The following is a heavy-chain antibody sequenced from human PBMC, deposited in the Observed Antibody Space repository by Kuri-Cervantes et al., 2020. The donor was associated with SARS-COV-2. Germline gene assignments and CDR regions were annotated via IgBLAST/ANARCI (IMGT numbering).Heavy chain of an antibody. CDR1: GGTFSSYA. CDR3: ARGGYCSGGSCHSGSRYYYYYMDV. CDR2: IIPIFGTA. D-gene: IGHD2-15*01. V-gene: IGHV1-69*13. J-gene: IGHJ6*03. Sequence: SVKVSCKASGGTFSSYAISWVRQAPGQGLEWMGGIIPIFGTANYAQKFQGRVTITADESTSTAYMELSSLRSEDTAVYYCARGGYCSGGSCHSGSRYYYYYMDVWGKGTTVTISS.